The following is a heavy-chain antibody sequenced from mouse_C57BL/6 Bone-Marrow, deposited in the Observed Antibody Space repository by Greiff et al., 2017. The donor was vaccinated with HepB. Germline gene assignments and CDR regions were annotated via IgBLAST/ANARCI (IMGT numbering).Heavy chain of an antibody. Sequence: EVQLQQSGPELVKPGASVKISCKASGYSFTDYNMNWVKQSNGKSLEWIGGINPNYGTTSYNQKFKGTATLTVAQSTSTAYMPLDSLTSEDSAVYCCARDYDGSSKFLAYGGQGTLVTVSA. J-gene: IGHJ3*01. V-gene: IGHV1-39*01. CDR2: INPNYGTT. CDR1: GYSFTDYN. CDR3: ARDYDGSSKFLAY. D-gene: IGHD1-1*01.